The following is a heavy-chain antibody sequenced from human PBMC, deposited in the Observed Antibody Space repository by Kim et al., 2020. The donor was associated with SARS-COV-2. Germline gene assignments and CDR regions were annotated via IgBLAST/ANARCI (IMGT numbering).Heavy chain of an antibody. D-gene: IGHD3-22*01. CDR2: ISWNSDTR. J-gene: IGHJ4*02. Sequence: GGSLRLSCAASGFRFGDHGMHWVRQVPGKGLEWVSFISWNSDTRAYADSVKGRFTISRDNAKNSLFLQMNSLRADDTAFYYCAKKAATYYSDSTGFSKYFDYWGQGALVTVSS. CDR3: AKKAATYYSDSTGFSKYFDY. V-gene: IGHV3-9*01. CDR1: GFRFGDHG.